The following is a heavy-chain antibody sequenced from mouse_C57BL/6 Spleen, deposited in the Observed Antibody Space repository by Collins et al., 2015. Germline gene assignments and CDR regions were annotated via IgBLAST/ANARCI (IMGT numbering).Heavy chain of an antibody. CDR2: IYPGSGST. CDR3: SRKTTVPLGY. CDR1: GYTFTSYW. J-gene: IGHJ2*01. Sequence: QVQLQQPGAELVKPGASVKLSCKASGYTFTSYWITWVKQRPGQGLEWIGDIYPGSGSTNYNENFKSKATLTVDTSSSTAYMQLSSLTSEDSAVYYCSRKTTVPLGYWGQGTTLTVSS. D-gene: IGHD1-1*01. V-gene: IGHV1-55*01.